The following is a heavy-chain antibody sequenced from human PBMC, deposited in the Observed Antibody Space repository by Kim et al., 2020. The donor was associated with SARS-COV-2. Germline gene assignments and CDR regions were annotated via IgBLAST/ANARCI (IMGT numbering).Heavy chain of an antibody. V-gene: IGHV3-30*18. J-gene: IGHJ6*02. D-gene: IGHD7-27*01. CDR2: ISYDGSNK. Sequence: GGSLRLSCAASGFTFSSYGMHWVRQAPGKGLEWVAVISYDGSNKYYADSVKGRFTISRDNSKNTLYLQMNSLRAEDTAVYYCAKDKTGDGFYYGMDVWGQGTTVTVSS. CDR1: GFTFSSYG. CDR3: AKDKTGDGFYYGMDV.